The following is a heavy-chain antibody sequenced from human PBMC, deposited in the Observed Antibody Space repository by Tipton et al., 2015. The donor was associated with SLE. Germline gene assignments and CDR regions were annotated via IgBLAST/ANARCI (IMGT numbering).Heavy chain of an antibody. V-gene: IGHV4-39*07. Sequence: TLSLTCTVSGGSISGSVYYWGWIRQPPGKGLEWIGTIYYTANTYYNPSLKSRVTISVDTSKNQFSLKLTSVTAADTAVYYCTKDGDMATNDAFDIWGRGTMVTVSS. J-gene: IGHJ3*02. CDR2: IYYTANT. CDR3: TKDGDMATNDAFDI. CDR1: GGSISGSVYY. D-gene: IGHD5-24*01.